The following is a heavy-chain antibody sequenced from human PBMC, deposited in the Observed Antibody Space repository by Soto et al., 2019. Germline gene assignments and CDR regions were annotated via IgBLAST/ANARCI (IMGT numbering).Heavy chain of an antibody. CDR3: ARAAGTSSHYYYYYGMDV. CDR2: IIPILGIA. D-gene: IGHD1-1*01. J-gene: IGHJ6*02. Sequence: QVQLVQSGAEVKKPGSSVKVSCKASGGTFSSYTISWVRQAPGQGLEWMGRIIPILGIANYAQKFQCRVTITADKSTSTAYMELRSLRSEDTAVYYCARAAGTSSHYYYYYGMDVWGQGTTVTVSS. V-gene: IGHV1-69*02. CDR1: GGTFSSYT.